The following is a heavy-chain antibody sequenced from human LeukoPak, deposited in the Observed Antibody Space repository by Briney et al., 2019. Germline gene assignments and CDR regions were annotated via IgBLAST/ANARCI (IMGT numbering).Heavy chain of an antibody. CDR1: EFTVSSNY. Sequence: GGSVSLSRAASEFTVSSNYASWVSQAPGKGLEWVSVIYSGGSTYYADSVKRRFTISRDNSKNTLYLQMNSLRAEDTAVYYCARANCGGDCFRYYFDYWGQGTLVTVSS. D-gene: IGHD2-21*02. V-gene: IGHV3-66*01. CDR3: ARANCGGDCFRYYFDY. J-gene: IGHJ4*02. CDR2: IYSGGST.